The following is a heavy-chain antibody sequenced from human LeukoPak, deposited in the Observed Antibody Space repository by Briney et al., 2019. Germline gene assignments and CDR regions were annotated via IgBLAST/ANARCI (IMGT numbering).Heavy chain of an antibody. CDR3: ARRVGGYSGYANYYYYMDV. J-gene: IGHJ6*03. CDR1: GGSISSSSSY. V-gene: IGHV4-39*07. CDR2: IYYSGSS. D-gene: IGHD5-12*01. Sequence: SETLSLTCSVSGGSISSSSSYWGWIRQPPGKGLEWIGSIYYSGSSFDNPALKSRVTISVDTSKNQFSLKLSSVTAADTAVYYCARRVGGYSGYANYYYYMDVWGKGTTVTISS.